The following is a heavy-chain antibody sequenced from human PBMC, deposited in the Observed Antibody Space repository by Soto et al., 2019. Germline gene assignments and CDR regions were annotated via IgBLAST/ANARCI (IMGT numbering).Heavy chain of an antibody. D-gene: IGHD1-7*01. CDR3: AREHHRYNWNYARYGMDV. V-gene: IGHV5-51*01. CDR1: GYTFTDYW. Sequence: GESLKISCKGSGYTFTDYWIGWVRQLPGKGLEWMGIIYPGDSDTRYSPSFQGHVTITVDKSTRTAYLQWNTLKASDNAMYYCAREHHRYNWNYARYGMDVWGQGTTVTVSS. CDR2: IYPGDSDT. J-gene: IGHJ6*02.